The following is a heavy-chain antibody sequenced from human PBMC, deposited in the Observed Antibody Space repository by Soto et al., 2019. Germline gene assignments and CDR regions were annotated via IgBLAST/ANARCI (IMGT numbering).Heavy chain of an antibody. CDR2: INAGNGNT. J-gene: IGHJ6*02. CDR3: AATPGYYYGMDV. CDR1: GYTFTRYA. Sequence: ASVQVSYKPSGYTFTRYAMHWVRQARGQRLEWMGWINAGNGNTKYSQKFQGRDTNTRDTSASTAYMELSSLRSEDTAVYYCAATPGYYYGMDVWGQGTTVTVSS. V-gene: IGHV1-3*01.